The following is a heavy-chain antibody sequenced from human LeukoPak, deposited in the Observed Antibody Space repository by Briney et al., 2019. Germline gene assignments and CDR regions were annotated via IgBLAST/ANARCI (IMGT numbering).Heavy chain of an antibody. CDR1: GFIFSRHW. D-gene: IGHD2-2*01. CDR2: VKKDGTYR. Sequence: PGGSLRLSCAASGFIFSRHWMHWVRQAPGEGLVCVARVKKDGTYRDYGDSVKGRFTISRDNAKNTLYLQMNSLRAEDTAVYYCAKANGYCSSTSCYYFWYFQHWGQGTLVTVSS. CDR3: AKANGYCSSTSCYYFWYFQH. V-gene: IGHV3-74*01. J-gene: IGHJ1*01.